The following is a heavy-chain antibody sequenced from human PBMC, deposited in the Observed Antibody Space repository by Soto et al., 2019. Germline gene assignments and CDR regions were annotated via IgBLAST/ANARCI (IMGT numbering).Heavy chain of an antibody. D-gene: IGHD3-3*01. J-gene: IGHJ4*02. CDR2: IWYDGSNK. CDR3: EREGYDFWSGYYTLLGYFDY. V-gene: IGHV3-33*01. Sequence: QVQLVESGGGVVQPGRSLRLSCAASGFTFSSYGMHWVRQAPGKGLEWVAVIWYDGSNKYYADSVKGRFTISRDNSKNTLYLQMNSLRAEDTAVYYCEREGYDFWSGYYTLLGYFDYWGQGTLVTVSS. CDR1: GFTFSSYG.